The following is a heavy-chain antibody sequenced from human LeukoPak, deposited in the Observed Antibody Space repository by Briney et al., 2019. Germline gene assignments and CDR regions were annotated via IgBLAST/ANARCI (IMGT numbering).Heavy chain of an antibody. CDR1: GYTFTGYY. CDR2: INPNSGGT. J-gene: IGHJ6*03. V-gene: IGHV1-2*02. Sequence: ASVKVSCKASGYTFTGYYMHWVRQAPGQGLEWMGWINPNSGGTNYAQKFQGRVTMTRDTSISTAYMELSRLRSDDTAVYYCARVYTGITGTPYYYYYYMDVWGKGTTVTVSS. CDR3: ARVYTGITGTPYYYYYYMDV. D-gene: IGHD1-7*01.